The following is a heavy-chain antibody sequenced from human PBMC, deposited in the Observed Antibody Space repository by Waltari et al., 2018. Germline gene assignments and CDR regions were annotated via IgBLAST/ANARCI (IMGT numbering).Heavy chain of an antibody. J-gene: IGHJ6*04. D-gene: IGHD3-3*01. CDR3: ARESGDFWSGYYSYLSLSSDV. CDR1: GFTFSSYA. V-gene: IGHV3-30-3*01. CDR2: ISYDGSNK. Sequence: QVQLVESGGGVVQPGRSLRLSCAASGFTFSSYAMHWVRQAPGTGLEGVAGISYDGSNKYYADSVKGRFTISRDNSKNTLYLQMNSLRAEDTAVYYCARESGDFWSGYYSYLSLSSDVWGKGTTVTVSS.